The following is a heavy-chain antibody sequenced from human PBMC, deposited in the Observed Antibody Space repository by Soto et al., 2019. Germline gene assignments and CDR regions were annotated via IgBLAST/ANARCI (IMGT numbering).Heavy chain of an antibody. CDR3: ARTARSGIYYVGWFDT. D-gene: IGHD1-26*01. Sequence: SVKVSCKASGGTFSSYAISWVRQAPGQGLEWMGGIIPIFGTANYAQKFQGRVTITADESTSTAYMELSSLRSEDTAVYYCARTARSGIYYVGWFDTWGQGTRVTVSA. V-gene: IGHV1-69*13. J-gene: IGHJ5*02. CDR1: GGTFSSYA. CDR2: IIPIFGTA.